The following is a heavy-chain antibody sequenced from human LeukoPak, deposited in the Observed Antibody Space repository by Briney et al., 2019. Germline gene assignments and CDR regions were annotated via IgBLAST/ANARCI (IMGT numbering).Heavy chain of an antibody. CDR3: AGASWYYHYEEKAFGY. CDR1: GGSXSXXY. Sequence: GGSXSXXYWXWXXXXXXXGVXXGGXXYYSGSTNYNPSLKSRVTISVDTSKNQFSLKLSSVTAADTAVYYCAGASWYYHYEEKAFGYWGQGTLVTVSS. CDR2: XYYSGST. V-gene: IGHV4-59*01. D-gene: IGHD3-10*01. J-gene: IGHJ4*02.